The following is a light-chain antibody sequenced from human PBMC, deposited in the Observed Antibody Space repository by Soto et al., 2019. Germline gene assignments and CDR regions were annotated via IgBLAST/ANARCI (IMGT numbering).Light chain of an antibody. Sequence: EIVLTQSPATLSLSPGERATLSCRASQSFSRYLAWYQQKXXXAXXXLXXXASNRAAGVPARFSCSGSGTDFTLTISSLEPEDFAVYYCQQRSNWPRTFGQGTKVDIK. CDR3: QQRSNWPRT. V-gene: IGKV3-11*01. CDR1: QSFSRY. CDR2: XAS. J-gene: IGKJ1*01.